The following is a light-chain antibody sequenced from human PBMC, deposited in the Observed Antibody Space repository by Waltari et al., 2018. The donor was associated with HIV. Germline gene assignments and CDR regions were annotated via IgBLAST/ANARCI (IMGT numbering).Light chain of an antibody. V-gene: IGLV3-9*01. CDR1: NIETKD. Sequence: SYELTQPLSVSVALGQTARLSCGGSNIETKDVHWYQQKPGQAPSLVIFNDKNRPTWVPERLSGSKSRNTATLTISGVQAGDAAVYYCQVWHYSVVFGGGTNLTVL. J-gene: IGLJ2*01. CDR3: QVWHYSVV. CDR2: NDK.